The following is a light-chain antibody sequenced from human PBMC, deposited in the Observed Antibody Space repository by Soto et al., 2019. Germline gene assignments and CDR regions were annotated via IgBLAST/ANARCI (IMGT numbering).Light chain of an antibody. CDR2: GAS. V-gene: IGKV3-20*01. CDR1: QSVSSSH. J-gene: IGKJ1*01. Sequence: EIVLTQSPGTLSLSPGERATLSCRASQSVSSSHLAWYQQKPGQAPRLLMYGASSRATGISDRFGGSGSGTDFTLTISRLEPEDFAVYYCQHYGSSPTWTFGRGTKVEIK. CDR3: QHYGSSPTWT.